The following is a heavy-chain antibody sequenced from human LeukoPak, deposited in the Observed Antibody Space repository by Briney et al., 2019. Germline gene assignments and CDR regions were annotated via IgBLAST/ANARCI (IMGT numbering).Heavy chain of an antibody. CDR1: GFTFSDYY. CDR3: AKASFRDWFDP. J-gene: IGHJ5*02. Sequence: GGSLRLSCEASGFTFSDYYMSWVRQAPGKGLEWVSYISSSGSTIYYADSVKGRFTISRDNSKNTLYLQMNSLRAEDTAVYYCAKASFRDWFDPWGQGTLVTVSS. V-gene: IGHV3-11*01. CDR2: ISSSGSTI.